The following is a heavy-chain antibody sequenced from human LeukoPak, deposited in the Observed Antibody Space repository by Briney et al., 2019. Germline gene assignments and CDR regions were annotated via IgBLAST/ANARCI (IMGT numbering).Heavy chain of an antibody. CDR1: GYTFTSYD. D-gene: IGHD5-18*01. J-gene: IGHJ4*02. CDR3: ARGLLYRGYSYGSGGDY. Sequence: GASVKVSCKASGYTFTSYDINWVRQATGQGLEWMGWMNPNSGNTGYAQKFQGRVTMTRNTSISTAYMELSSLRSEDTAVYYCARGLLYRGYSYGSGGDYWGQGTLVTVSS. V-gene: IGHV1-8*01. CDR2: MNPNSGNT.